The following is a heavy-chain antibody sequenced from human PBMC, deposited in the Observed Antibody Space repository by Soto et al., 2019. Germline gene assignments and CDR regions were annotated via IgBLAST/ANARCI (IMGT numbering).Heavy chain of an antibody. CDR2: INHSGST. D-gene: IGHD1-7*01. CDR3: GRGGTDNWFDH. J-gene: IGHJ5*02. V-gene: IGHV4-34*01. Sequence: SETLSLTGAVYGGSFSGYYWSWMRQPPVKGLEWIGEINHSGSTNYNPSLKSRVTISVDTSKNQFSLKLSSVTAADSAVYYCGRGGTDNWFDHGGQGTLVAASS. CDR1: GGSFSGYY.